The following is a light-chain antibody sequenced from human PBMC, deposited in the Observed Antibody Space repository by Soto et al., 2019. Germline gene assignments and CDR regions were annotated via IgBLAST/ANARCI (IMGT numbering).Light chain of an antibody. CDR2: GAS. V-gene: IGKV3-20*01. J-gene: IGKJ1*01. CDR3: QQYGSSPRT. Sequence: EIVLTQSPGTLSSSPGETATLPCRTSQSVSSSYLSWYQQKPGQAPSPLISGASSRATGIPDRFSDSGSVTDFTLTTSRLEHEDFAVYYCQQYGSSPRTFGQGTQGEMK. CDR1: QSVSSSY.